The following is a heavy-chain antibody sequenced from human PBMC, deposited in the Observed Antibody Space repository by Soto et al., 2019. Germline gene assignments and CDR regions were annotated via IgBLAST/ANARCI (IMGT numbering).Heavy chain of an antibody. V-gene: IGHV4-30-4*01. Sequence: QVQLQESGPGLVKPSETLSLTCTVSGGSISSGDYYWSWIRQPPGKGLEWIGYIYHSGSTYYNPSLKSRVXIXIDTSXXXFSLKLSSVTAADTAVYYCARGLKISGYYSFDYWGQGTLVTVSS. CDR1: GGSISSGDYY. CDR2: IYHSGST. D-gene: IGHD3-22*01. CDR3: ARGLKISGYYSFDY. J-gene: IGHJ4*02.